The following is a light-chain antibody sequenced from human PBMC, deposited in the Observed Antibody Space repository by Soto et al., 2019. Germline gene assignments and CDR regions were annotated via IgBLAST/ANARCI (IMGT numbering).Light chain of an antibody. J-gene: IGKJ5*01. V-gene: IGKV3-11*01. CDR1: QSVISY. CDR2: DAS. CDR3: QQRYNWPPIT. Sequence: EIVLTQSPATLSLSPGERATLSCRASQSVISYLAWYQQKPGQAPRLLIYDASNRATGIPARFSGSGSGTDFTLTISSLEPEDFSVYYCQQRYNWPPITFGQGTRLEIK.